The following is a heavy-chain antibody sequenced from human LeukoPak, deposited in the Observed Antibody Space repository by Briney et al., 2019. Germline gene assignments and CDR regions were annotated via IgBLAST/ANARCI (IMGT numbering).Heavy chain of an antibody. V-gene: IGHV3-7*05. Sequence: HSGGSLRLSCAASGFTFSSYWMKWVRQAPGKGLEWVANIKQDGSKKYYVDSVKGRFTISRDNAKDSLYLQMNSLRAEDTAIYYCAKQGVTRDAFDMWGQGTMVTVSS. CDR2: IKQDGSKK. CDR3: AKQGVTRDAFDM. D-gene: IGHD4-23*01. J-gene: IGHJ3*02. CDR1: GFTFSSYW.